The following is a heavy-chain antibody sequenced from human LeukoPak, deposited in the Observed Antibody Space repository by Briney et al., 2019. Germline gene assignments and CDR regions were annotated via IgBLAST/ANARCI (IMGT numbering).Heavy chain of an antibody. J-gene: IGHJ6*03. V-gene: IGHV4-59*01. CDR3: AGYSRYGDYGNYYYYMDV. Sequence: SETLSLTCTVSGGSISSYYWSWIRQPPGKGLEWIGYIYYSGSTNYNPSLKSRVTISVDTSKNQFSLKLSSVTAADTAVYYCAGYSRYGDYGNYYYYMDVWGKGTTVTISS. D-gene: IGHD4-17*01. CDR1: GGSISSYY. CDR2: IYYSGST.